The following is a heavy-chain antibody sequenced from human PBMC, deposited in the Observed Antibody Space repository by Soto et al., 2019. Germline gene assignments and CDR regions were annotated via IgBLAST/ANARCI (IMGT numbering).Heavy chain of an antibody. CDR3: AKYGCSSTSCQCDY. CDR2: ISGSGAYT. Sequence: PGGSLGLSCAASGFTFSSYAMTWVRQAPGKGLEWVSAISGSGAYTYYANSVKGRFTISRDNSKNTLYLQLNSLRAEDTAVYYCAKYGCSSTSCQCDYWGQGT. V-gene: IGHV3-23*01. CDR1: GFTFSSYA. D-gene: IGHD2-2*01. J-gene: IGHJ4*02.